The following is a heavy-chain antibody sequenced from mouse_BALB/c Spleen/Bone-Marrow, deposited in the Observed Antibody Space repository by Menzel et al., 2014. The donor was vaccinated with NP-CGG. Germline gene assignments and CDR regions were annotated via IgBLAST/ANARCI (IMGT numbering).Heavy chain of an antibody. Sequence: VQLVESGPGLVAPSQSLSIPCTVSGFSLTSYGLHWVRRPPGKGLEWLGVIWAGGSTNYNSALMSRLSISKDNSKSQVFLKMNSLQTDDTAMYYCAREDGKGWYFDVWGAGTTVTVSS. D-gene: IGHD2-1*01. J-gene: IGHJ1*01. CDR3: AREDGKGWYFDV. CDR1: GFSLTSYG. V-gene: IGHV2-9*02. CDR2: IWAGGST.